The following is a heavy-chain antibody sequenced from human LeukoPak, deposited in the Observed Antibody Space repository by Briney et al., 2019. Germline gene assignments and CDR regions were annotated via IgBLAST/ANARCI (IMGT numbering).Heavy chain of an antibody. CDR2: NNPDRGGA. V-gene: IGHV1-2*02. CDR1: VYTFTGYY. Sequence: ASVKVSCKASVYTFTGYYRHWVRQAPGQRLEWMGVNNPDRGGAKHAQKFQGRVTITRDTSISTAHMELSRLRSDDTAVYYCARGGAAYCSSTSCYALDYWGQSTLVTVSS. CDR3: ARGGAAYCSSTSCYALDY. J-gene: IGHJ4*02. D-gene: IGHD2-2*01.